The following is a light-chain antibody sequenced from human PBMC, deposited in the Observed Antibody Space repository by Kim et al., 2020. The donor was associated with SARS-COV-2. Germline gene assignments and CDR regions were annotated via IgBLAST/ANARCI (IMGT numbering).Light chain of an antibody. J-gene: IGLJ1*01. V-gene: IGLV1-51*01. CDR2: DND. CDR3: ATWDSSLTSYV. Sequence: QSVLTQPPSVSAAPGQKVSISCSGTGSNIGSNVVSWYKQLPGAAPKLLIYDNDKRPSGIPDRFSGSKSGTSGTLGITGLQTGDEAEYYCATWDSSLTSYVFGIGTKVTV. CDR1: GSNIGSNV.